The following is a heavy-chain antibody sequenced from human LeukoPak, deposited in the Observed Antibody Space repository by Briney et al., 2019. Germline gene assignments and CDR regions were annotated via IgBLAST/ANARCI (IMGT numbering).Heavy chain of an antibody. V-gene: IGHV3-53*01. D-gene: IGHD3-22*01. CDR2: IYSGGST. J-gene: IGHJ6*03. CDR3: ATCSYYYDSSGYYYYYMDV. CDR1: GFTFSTYM. Sequence: GGSLRLSCAASGFTFSTYMMNWVRQAPGKGLEWVSVIYSGGSTYYADSVKGRFTISRDNSKNTLYLQMNSLRAEDTAVYYCATCSYYYDSSGYYYYYMDVWGKGTTVTVSS.